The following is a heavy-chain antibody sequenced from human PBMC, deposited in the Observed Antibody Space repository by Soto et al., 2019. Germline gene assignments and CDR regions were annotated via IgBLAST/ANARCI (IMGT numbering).Heavy chain of an antibody. CDR1: GYTFTGYY. CDR3: ARDLGHPYYYYYGMDV. Sequence: GASVKVSCKASGYTFTGYYMHWVRQAPGQGLEWMGWINPNSGGTNYAQKFQGRVTMTRDTSISTAYMELSRLRSDDTAVYYCARDLGHPYYYYYGMDVWGQGTTVTVSS. V-gene: IGHV1-2*02. CDR2: INPNSGGT. J-gene: IGHJ6*02.